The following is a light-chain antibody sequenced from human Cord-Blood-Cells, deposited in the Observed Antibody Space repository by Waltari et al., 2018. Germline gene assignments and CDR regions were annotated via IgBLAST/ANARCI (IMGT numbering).Light chain of an antibody. V-gene: IGKV3-20*01. CDR2: GAS. CDR3: QQYGSSPPYS. CDR1: QSVSGSY. Sequence: LVLTQSPGTLSLSPAERATLSCRASQSVSGSYLAWYQQKPGQAPRLLIYGASSRATGIADRFSGSGSGTDFTLTISRLEPEDFAVYYCQQYGSSPPYSFGQGTKLEIK. J-gene: IGKJ2*03.